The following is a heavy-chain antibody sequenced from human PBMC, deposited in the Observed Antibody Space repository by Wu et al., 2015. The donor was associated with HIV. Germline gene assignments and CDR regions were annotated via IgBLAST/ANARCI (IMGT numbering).Heavy chain of an antibody. J-gene: IGHJ4*02. Sequence: QVQLVQSGAEVKKPGASVKVSCQASGYTFIDYDINWLRQATGQGLEWVGWMNPNSGATGYARKFQGRVTLTRNTSTKTAYMELSSLRSEDTATFYCVRRELPYFFKFWGQGTWSSSLQ. CDR2: MNPNSGAT. D-gene: IGHD2/OR15-2a*01. V-gene: IGHV1-8*01. CDR3: VRRELPYFFKF. CDR1: GYTFIDYD.